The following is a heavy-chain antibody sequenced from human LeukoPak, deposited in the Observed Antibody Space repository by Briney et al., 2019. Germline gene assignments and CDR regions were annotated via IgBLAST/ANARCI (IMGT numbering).Heavy chain of an antibody. V-gene: IGHV4-61*02. CDR3: ASDPSYSGYVINAFDI. Sequence: SQTLCLTCTVSGGSISSGRYYWSWIRQPAGKGLGGIGRIYTSRSTNYNPSPKTRVTISADTSTNQFSLKLSSLTAADTAVYYCASDPSYSGYVINAFDIWGQGTTVTVSS. D-gene: IGHD5-12*01. J-gene: IGHJ3*02. CDR2: IYTSRST. CDR1: GGSISSGRYY.